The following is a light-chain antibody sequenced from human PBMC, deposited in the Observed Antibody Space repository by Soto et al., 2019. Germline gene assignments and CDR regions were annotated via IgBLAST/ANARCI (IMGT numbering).Light chain of an antibody. CDR3: QKYNSAPRT. V-gene: IGKV1-27*01. J-gene: IGKJ1*01. CDR1: QGISNY. CDR2: AAS. Sequence: DIQMTQSPSSLSASVGDRVTITCRASQGISNYLAWYQQKPGKVPKLLIYAASTLQSGVPPRFSDSGSGTDFTLTISSQQPEDVATYYCQKYNSAPRTFGQGTKDEL.